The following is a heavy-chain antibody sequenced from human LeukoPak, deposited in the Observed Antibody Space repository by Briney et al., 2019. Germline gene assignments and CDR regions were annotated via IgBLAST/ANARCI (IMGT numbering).Heavy chain of an antibody. V-gene: IGHV1-46*01. CDR3: ARGKDNSGWKNWIDP. CDR2: INTNGGST. J-gene: IGHJ5*02. D-gene: IGHD6-19*01. CDR1: GYSFTSYY. Sequence: ASVKVSCKASGYSFTSYYMHWVRQAPGQGLEWMGIINTNGGSTSYAQKFRGGVTMTRDTSTSTVYMELSSLKSEDTAVYYCARGKDNSGWKNWIDPWGEGTLVTVSS.